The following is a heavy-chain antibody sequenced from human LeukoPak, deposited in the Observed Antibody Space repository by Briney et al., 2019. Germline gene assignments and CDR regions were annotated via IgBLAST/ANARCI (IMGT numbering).Heavy chain of an antibody. Sequence: PSETLSLTCTVSGGSISSGVYYWSWIRQHPGKGLEWIGYIYYSGSTYYNPSLKSRVTISVDTPKNQFSLKLSSVTAADTAVYYCAGGGYYYGSGRLSYYYYYMDVWGKGTTVTVSS. CDR2: IYYSGST. CDR1: GGSISSGVYY. V-gene: IGHV4-31*03. CDR3: AGGGYYYGSGRLSYYYYYMDV. D-gene: IGHD3-10*01. J-gene: IGHJ6*03.